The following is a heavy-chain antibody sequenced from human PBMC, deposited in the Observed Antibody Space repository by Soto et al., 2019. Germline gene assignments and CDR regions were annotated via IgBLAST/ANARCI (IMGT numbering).Heavy chain of an antibody. Sequence: GGSLRLSCAASGFTFSRYGMHWVRQAPGKGLEWVAVIWYDGSNKYYADSVKGRFTISRDNSKNTLYLQMNSLRAEDTAVYYGARECWGYDSNGPARGVWGQG. CDR3: ARECWGYDSNGPARGV. CDR1: GFTFSRYG. CDR2: IWYDGSNK. J-gene: IGHJ3*01. D-gene: IGHD3-22*01. V-gene: IGHV3-33*01.